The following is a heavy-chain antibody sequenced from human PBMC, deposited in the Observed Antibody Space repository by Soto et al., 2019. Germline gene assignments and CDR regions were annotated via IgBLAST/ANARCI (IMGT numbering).Heavy chain of an antibody. D-gene: IGHD1-7*01. CDR2: IWYDGSNK. CDR1: GFTFSSYG. Sequence: QVQLVESGGGVVQPGRSLRLSCAASGFTFSSYGMHWVRQAPGKGLEWVAVIWYDGSNKYYADSVKGRFTISRDNSXNTLYLQMNSLRAEDTAVYYCAREAGTTRYYGMDVWGQGTTVTVSS. J-gene: IGHJ6*02. CDR3: AREAGTTRYYGMDV. V-gene: IGHV3-33*01.